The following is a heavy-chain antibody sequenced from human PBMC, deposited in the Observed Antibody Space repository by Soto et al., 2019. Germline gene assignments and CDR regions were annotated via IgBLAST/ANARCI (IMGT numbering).Heavy chain of an antibody. CDR1: AFTFSSYA. CDR3: AKDLSGWAPEDY. D-gene: IGHD6-19*01. CDR2: ISGGGGST. J-gene: IGHJ4*02. Sequence: GGSLRLSCAASAFTFSSYAMSWVRQAPGKGLEWVSTISGGGGSTYYADSVKGRFTISRDNSKNTLYLQMDSLRVEDTALYYCAKDLSGWAPEDYWGQGTLVTVSS. V-gene: IGHV3-23*01.